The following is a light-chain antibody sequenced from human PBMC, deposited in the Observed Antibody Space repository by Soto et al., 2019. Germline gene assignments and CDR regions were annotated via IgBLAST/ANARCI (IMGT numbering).Light chain of an antibody. V-gene: IGKV3-15*01. CDR1: QHVSSN. Sequence: EIVMTQSPATLSVSPGESATLSCRASQHVSSNLAWYRQKPGQPPTLLIYRASTRATGIPATLSGSGSGTEFTLTISSLQSEDFAVYYCQQYNKWPYTFGQGTKLEI. J-gene: IGKJ2*01. CDR2: RAS. CDR3: QQYNKWPYT.